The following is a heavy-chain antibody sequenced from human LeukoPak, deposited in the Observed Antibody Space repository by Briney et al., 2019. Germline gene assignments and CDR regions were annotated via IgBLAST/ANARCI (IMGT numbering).Heavy chain of an antibody. CDR3: TGPSGRIVGAMSAFDI. V-gene: IGHV3-23*01. Sequence: GGSLRLSCVASGLTFSDYSMTWVRQAPGKGLFWVSGISAGGGSTYYADSVKGRFTISRDNSKNTLYLQMNSLRAEDTAVYYCTGPSGRIVGAMSAFDIWGQGTMVTVSS. J-gene: IGHJ3*02. CDR1: GLTFSDYS. D-gene: IGHD1-26*01. CDR2: ISAGGGST.